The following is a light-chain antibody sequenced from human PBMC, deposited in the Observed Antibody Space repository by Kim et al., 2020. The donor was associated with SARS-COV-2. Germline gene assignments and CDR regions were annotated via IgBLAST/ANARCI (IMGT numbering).Light chain of an antibody. CDR2: GAS. J-gene: IGKJ5*01. CDR1: QSVSNNY. Sequence: EIVLTQSPGTLSLSPGERGTLSCRASQSVSNNYLAWYQQRLGQAPRLLIYGASSRATGIPDRFSGSGSRTDFTLTISRLEPEDFAMYYCQQYGSSPITFSQGTRLRIK. V-gene: IGKV3-20*01. CDR3: QQYGSSPIT.